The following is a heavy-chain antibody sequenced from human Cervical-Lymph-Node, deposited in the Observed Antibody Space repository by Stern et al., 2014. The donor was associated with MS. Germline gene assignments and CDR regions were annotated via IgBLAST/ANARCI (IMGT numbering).Heavy chain of an antibody. CDR1: GGTFSSYA. J-gene: IGHJ5*02. Sequence: QVQLGQSGVEVKTPGSSVKVSCKASGGTFSSYAISWVRQAPGQGLEWLGGICPISGTANYAQKFQGRVTITADESTSTAYMELSSLRSEDTAVYYCARGDELWSPFDPWGQGTLVTVSS. V-gene: IGHV1-69*01. D-gene: IGHD5-18*01. CDR3: ARGDELWSPFDP. CDR2: ICPISGTA.